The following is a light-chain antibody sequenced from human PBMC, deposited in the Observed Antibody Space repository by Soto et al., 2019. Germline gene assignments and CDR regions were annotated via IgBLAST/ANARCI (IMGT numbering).Light chain of an antibody. Sequence: QSALTQPRSVSGSPGQSGTISCTGTSSDVGGYNYVSWYQQHPGKAPKLMIYDVSKRPSGVPDRFSGSKSGNTASLTISGLQAEDEADYYCCSYAGSYPWVFGGGTQLTVL. V-gene: IGLV2-11*01. J-gene: IGLJ3*02. CDR1: SSDVGGYNY. CDR2: DVS. CDR3: CSYAGSYPWV.